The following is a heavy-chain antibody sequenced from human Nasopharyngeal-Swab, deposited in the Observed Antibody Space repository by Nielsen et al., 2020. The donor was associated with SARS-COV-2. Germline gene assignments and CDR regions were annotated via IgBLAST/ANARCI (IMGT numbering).Heavy chain of an antibody. D-gene: IGHD2-15*01. Sequence: ASVKVSCKTAGYTFTNYYMHWVRQAPGQGLEWVGRINTNNGGTNYAQKFQGRVTLTRNPSVRTAYMELSRLGSDDTAVYYCAKGYYSAHDHWGQGTLVTVSS. CDR3: AKGYYSAHDH. V-gene: IGHV1-2*06. J-gene: IGHJ4*02. CDR1: GYTFTNYY. CDR2: INTNNGGT.